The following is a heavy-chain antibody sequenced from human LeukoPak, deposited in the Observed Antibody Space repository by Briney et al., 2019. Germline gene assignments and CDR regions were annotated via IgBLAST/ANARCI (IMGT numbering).Heavy chain of an antibody. J-gene: IGHJ4*02. CDR3: ARASSSSLSRAEFDY. Sequence: PSETLSLTCTVSGGSFSNYYWSWIRQSPGKGLEWIGYIYHTGSANYSPSLKSRVSISIDTSKSQFSLRLISVTAADTAVYYCARASSSSLSRAEFDYWGQGTLVTVSS. CDR2: IYHTGSA. CDR1: GGSFSNYY. D-gene: IGHD6-6*01. V-gene: IGHV4-59*01.